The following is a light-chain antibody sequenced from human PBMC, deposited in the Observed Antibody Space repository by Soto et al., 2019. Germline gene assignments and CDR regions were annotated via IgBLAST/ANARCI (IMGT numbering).Light chain of an antibody. V-gene: IGKV3-15*01. CDR1: QYINTR. Sequence: EILLTQSPATLSSFPGDRVTLSCRASQYINTRLAWYQHRPGQAPRLLIHGTSTRATGIPARFSGSGSGTEFTHTISSLQSEDFAIYYCQQCDKWPRTFGQGTKVDI. CDR2: GTS. CDR3: QQCDKWPRT. J-gene: IGKJ1*01.